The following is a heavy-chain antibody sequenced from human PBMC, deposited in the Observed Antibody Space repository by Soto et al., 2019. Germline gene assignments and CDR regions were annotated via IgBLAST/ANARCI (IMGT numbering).Heavy chain of an antibody. Sequence: EVQLVESGGGLAQPGGSLRLSCVGSGFTLRSYWMHWVRQAPGKGLVWVARINGDGSSTTYADSVEGRFTISRDNAENTLYLQMNSLTDEDTAVYYCARAQLLHFDHWGQGALVTVSS. CDR1: GFTLRSYW. CDR3: ARAQLLHFDH. V-gene: IGHV3-74*03. J-gene: IGHJ4*02. CDR2: INGDGSST. D-gene: IGHD2-15*01.